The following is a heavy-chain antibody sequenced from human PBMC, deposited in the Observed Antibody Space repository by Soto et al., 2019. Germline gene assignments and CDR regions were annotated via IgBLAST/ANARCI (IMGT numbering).Heavy chain of an antibody. D-gene: IGHD6-19*01. J-gene: IGHJ4*02. Sequence: GGSLRLSCVASGFTFVSSFMGWIRQAPGKGLEWVANINQDGGVTYYVDSVEGRFTISRDNTKDSLYLQMNSLRGEDTAIYYCARSYRGSGRYFFDYWGQGTPATVSS. V-gene: IGHV3-7*03. CDR2: INQDGGVT. CDR3: ARSYRGSGRYFFDY. CDR1: GFTFVSSF.